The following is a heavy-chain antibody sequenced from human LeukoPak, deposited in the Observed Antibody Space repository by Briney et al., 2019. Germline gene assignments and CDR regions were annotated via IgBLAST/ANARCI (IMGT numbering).Heavy chain of an antibody. V-gene: IGHV1-69*04. CDR1: GGTFSSYA. J-gene: IGHJ4*02. CDR2: IIPILGIA. Sequence: SVKVSCKASGGTFSSYAISWVRQAPGQGLEWMGRIIPILGIANYAQKFQGRVTITADKSTSTAYMELSSLRSEDTAVYYCARAGGDCTNGVCLNYWGQGTLVTVYS. CDR3: ARAGGDCTNGVCLNY. D-gene: IGHD2-8*01.